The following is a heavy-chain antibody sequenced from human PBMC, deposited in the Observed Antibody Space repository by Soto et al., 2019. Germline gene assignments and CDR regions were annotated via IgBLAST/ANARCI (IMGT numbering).Heavy chain of an antibody. CDR3: ARHVLGIAAATKLVAHYYYGMDV. V-gene: IGHV5-51*01. D-gene: IGHD6-13*01. J-gene: IGHJ6*02. Sequence: PGESLKISCKGSGYSFTSYWIGWVLQIPWKGLEWMGIIYPGDSDTRYSPSFQGQVTISADKSISTAYLQWSSLKASDTAMYYCARHVLGIAAATKLVAHYYYGMDVWGQGTTVTVSS. CDR1: GYSFTSYW. CDR2: IYPGDSDT.